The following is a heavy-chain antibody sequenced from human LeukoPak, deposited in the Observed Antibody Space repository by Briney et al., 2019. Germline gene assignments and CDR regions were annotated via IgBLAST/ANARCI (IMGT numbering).Heavy chain of an antibody. CDR3: ARGRTTVVTPYYFDY. Sequence: PSQTLSLTCAVAGGSISSGGYSWSWIPQPPGKGLEWIGYIYHSGSTYYNPALESRVTISVDRSKNQFSLKLSSVTAADTAVYYCARGRTTVVTPYYFDYWGQGTLVTVSS. D-gene: IGHD4-23*01. CDR2: IYHSGST. CDR1: GGSISSGGYS. V-gene: IGHV4-30-2*01. J-gene: IGHJ4*02.